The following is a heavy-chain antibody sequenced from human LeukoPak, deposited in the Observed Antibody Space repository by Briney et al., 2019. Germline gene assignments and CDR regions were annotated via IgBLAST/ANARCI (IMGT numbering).Heavy chain of an antibody. CDR3: AKDVPVLRFLENPLDY. J-gene: IGHJ4*02. D-gene: IGHD3-3*01. V-gene: IGHV3-23*01. CDR2: ISGSGGST. CDR1: GFTFSSYA. Sequence: GSLRLSCAASGFTFSSYAMSWVRQAPGKGLEWVSAISGSGGSTYYADSVKGRFTISRDNSKNTLYLQMNSLRAEDTAVYYCAKDVPVLRFLENPLDYWGQGTLVTVSS.